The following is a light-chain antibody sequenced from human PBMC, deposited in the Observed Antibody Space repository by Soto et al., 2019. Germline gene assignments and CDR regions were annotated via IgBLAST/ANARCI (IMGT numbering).Light chain of an antibody. CDR2: HAS. CDR1: QGIAKY. V-gene: IGKV1-33*01. J-gene: IGKJ4*01. Sequence: DTQMTQSPSSLSASVGDRVTITCQASQGIAKYLHWYQQKPGKAPKLLIYHASNLQTGVPSRFSGSGSGTDFTLTISSLQPEDIATYFCQQSDNLPITFGGGTKVEIK. CDR3: QQSDNLPIT.